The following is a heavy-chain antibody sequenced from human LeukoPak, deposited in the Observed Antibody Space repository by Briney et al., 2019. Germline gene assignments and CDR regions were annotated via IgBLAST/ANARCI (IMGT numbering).Heavy chain of an antibody. J-gene: IGHJ4*02. CDR1: VETFGSTW. CDR3: ARRSRGFGGLYPVEY. V-gene: IGHV3-74*01. Sequence: PSGSLILSWSDSVETFGSTWMRWICQAPGKGLGWISRINSVGSRTSYADSVKGRFNISRFYATNKLNLQMNSARAEDTAVYYCARRSRGFGGLYPVEYCGQGALVTVSS. CDR2: INSVGSRT. D-gene: IGHD3-10*01.